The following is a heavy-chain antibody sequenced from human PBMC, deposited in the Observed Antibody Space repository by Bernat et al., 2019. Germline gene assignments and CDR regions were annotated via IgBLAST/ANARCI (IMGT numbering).Heavy chain of an antibody. Sequence: QVQLVQSGAEVKKPGSSVKVSCKASGVTFSSYAISWVRQAPGQGLEWMGSIIPILGIANYAQKFQGRVTITADKSASTAYMELSSLRSEDTAVYYCASPTGPYCSGGSCYSDYPLDDWGQGTLVTVSS. V-gene: IGHV1-69*04. CDR3: ASPTGPYCSGGSCYSDYPLDD. J-gene: IGHJ4*02. CDR1: GVTFSSYA. D-gene: IGHD2-15*01. CDR2: IIPILGIA.